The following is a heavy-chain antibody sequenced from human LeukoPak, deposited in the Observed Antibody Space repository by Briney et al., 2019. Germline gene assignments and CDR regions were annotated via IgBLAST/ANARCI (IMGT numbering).Heavy chain of an antibody. Sequence: PSETLSLTCAVYGGSFSGYYWSWIRQPPGKGLEWIGEINHSGSTNYNPSLKSRVTISVDTSKNQFSLKLSSVTAADTAVYYCARGLYYDRSHDYWGQGTLVTVSS. J-gene: IGHJ4*02. D-gene: IGHD3-22*01. CDR3: ARGLYYDRSHDY. CDR1: GGSFSGYY. CDR2: INHSGST. V-gene: IGHV4-34*01.